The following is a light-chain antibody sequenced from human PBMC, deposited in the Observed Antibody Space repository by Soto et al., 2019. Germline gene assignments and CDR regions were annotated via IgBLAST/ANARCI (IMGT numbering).Light chain of an antibody. Sequence: QSALTQPASVSGSRGQSITMSCTGTSTDVGGYNFVSWYQQHPDKAPKLLIYEVTNRPSGVSNRFSGSKSGNTASLTISGLQAEDEADYYCSSYTSTGTPVFGTGTKVTVL. V-gene: IGLV2-14*01. J-gene: IGLJ1*01. CDR3: SSYTSTGTPV. CDR1: STDVGGYNF. CDR2: EVT.